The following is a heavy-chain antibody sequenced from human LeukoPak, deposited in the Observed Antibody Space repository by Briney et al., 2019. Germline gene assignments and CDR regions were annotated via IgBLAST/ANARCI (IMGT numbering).Heavy chain of an antibody. D-gene: IGHD2-2*01. CDR2: INWNGGST. V-gene: IGHV3-20*04. CDR1: GFTFSSYW. J-gene: IGHJ6*03. Sequence: GGSLRLSCAASGFTFSSYWMSWVRQAPGKGLEWVSGINWNGGSTGYADSVKGRFTISRDNAKNSLYLQMNSLRAEDTALYYCARDRSGTRHYYYYYMDVWGKGTTVTVSS. CDR3: ARDRSGTRHYYYYYMDV.